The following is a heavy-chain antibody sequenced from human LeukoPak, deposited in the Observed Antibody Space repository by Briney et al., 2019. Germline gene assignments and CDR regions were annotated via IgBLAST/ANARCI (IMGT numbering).Heavy chain of an antibody. J-gene: IGHJ4*02. D-gene: IGHD5-12*01. Sequence: ASVKVSCKASGYTFTSYYMHWVRHAPGQGLEWMGIINPSGGSTSYTQEFRGRVTMTRDTSTSTVYMELSSLRSEDTAVYYCARDHSGYDSVGGHYWGQGTLVTVSS. CDR3: ARDHSGYDSVGGHY. CDR1: GYTFTSYY. CDR2: INPSGGST. V-gene: IGHV1-46*01.